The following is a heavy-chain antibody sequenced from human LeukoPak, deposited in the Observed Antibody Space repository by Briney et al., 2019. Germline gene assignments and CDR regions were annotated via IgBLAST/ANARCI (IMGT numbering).Heavy chain of an antibody. Sequence: GGSLRLSCAASGSTFSDYGMSWVRQAPGKGLEWVAAISRSGDVTFHADSVRGRFSISRDNSKDTLYVQMNSLRAEDTAVYYCAKELRSGGVVTNFDYWGQGTLVTVSS. J-gene: IGHJ4*02. CDR2: ISRSGDVT. CDR3: AKELRSGGVVTNFDY. D-gene: IGHD3-22*01. CDR1: GSTFSDYG. V-gene: IGHV3-23*01.